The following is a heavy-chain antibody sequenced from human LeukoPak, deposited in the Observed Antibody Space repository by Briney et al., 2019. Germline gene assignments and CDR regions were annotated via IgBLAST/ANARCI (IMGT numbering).Heavy chain of an antibody. Sequence: SETLSLTCTVSGGSISSGDYYWSWIRQPPGKGLEWIGYIYYSGSTYYNPSLKSRVTISVDTSKNQFSLKLSSVTAADTAVYYCARVPFRNYYDSSGYCFDYWGQGTLVTVSS. CDR3: ARVPFRNYYDSSGYCFDY. V-gene: IGHV4-30-4*01. J-gene: IGHJ4*02. D-gene: IGHD3-22*01. CDR1: GGSISSGDYY. CDR2: IYYSGST.